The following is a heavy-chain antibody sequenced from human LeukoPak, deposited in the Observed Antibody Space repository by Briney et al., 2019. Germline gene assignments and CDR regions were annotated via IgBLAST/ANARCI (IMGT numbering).Heavy chain of an antibody. Sequence: GGSLRLSCAASGSTFSGYAMSWVRQAPGKELEWVSGISGSGDSTYYADSVKGRFTISRDNSKNTLYLQMNSLRAEDTAVYYCAKDLLSGGNCYSIFHYWGQGTLVTVSS. CDR3: AKDLLSGGNCYSIFHY. D-gene: IGHD2-15*01. CDR2: ISGSGDST. J-gene: IGHJ4*02. V-gene: IGHV3-23*01. CDR1: GSTFSGYA.